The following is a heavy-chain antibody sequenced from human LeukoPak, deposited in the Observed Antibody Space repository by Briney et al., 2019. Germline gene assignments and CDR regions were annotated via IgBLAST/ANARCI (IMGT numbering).Heavy chain of an antibody. CDR3: WKSIVRPAGESGFEFHP. J-gene: IGHJ5*02. CDR1: GGTFSSYA. V-gene: IGHV1-69*04. Sequence: SVKVSCKASGGTFSSYAISWVRQAPGQGLEWMGRIIPILGIANYAQKFQGRVTITADKSTSTAYMELSSLRSEDTAVYYCWKSIVRPAGESGFEFHPRGQGTPVTVSS. CDR2: IIPILGIA. D-gene: IGHD2/OR15-2a*01.